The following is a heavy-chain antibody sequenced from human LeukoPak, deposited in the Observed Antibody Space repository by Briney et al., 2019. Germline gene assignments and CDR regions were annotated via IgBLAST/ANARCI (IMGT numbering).Heavy chain of an antibody. CDR3: ATDRVGDYYYYYGMDV. CDR2: FDPEDGET. Sequence: ASVKVSCKASGYTLTKLSMHWVRQAPGKGLEWMGGFDPEDGETIYAQKFQGRVTMTEDTSTDTAYMELSSLRSEDTAVYYCATDRVGDYYYYYGMDVWGQGTTVTVSS. V-gene: IGHV1-24*01. J-gene: IGHJ6*02. CDR1: GYTLTKLS.